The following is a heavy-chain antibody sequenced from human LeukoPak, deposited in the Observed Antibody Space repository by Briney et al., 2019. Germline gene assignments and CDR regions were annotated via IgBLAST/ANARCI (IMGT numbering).Heavy chain of an antibody. D-gene: IGHD1-14*01. CDR1: GYSISNNFY. CDR3: ARGPVTVPSPGAFDI. V-gene: IGHV4-38-2*02. J-gene: IGHJ3*02. CDR2: INHSWST. Sequence: SETLSLTCTVSGYSISNNFYWAWIRQSPGKGLEWIVSINHSWSTYYNPSLKSRVTISVDTSKNQFSLKLSSVTAADTAVYYCARGPVTVPSPGAFDIWGQGTMVTVSS.